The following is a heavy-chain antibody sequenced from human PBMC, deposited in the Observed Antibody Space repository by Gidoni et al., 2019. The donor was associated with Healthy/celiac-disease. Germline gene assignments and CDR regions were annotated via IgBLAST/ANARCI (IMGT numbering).Heavy chain of an antibody. Sequence: QVQLVQSGAEVKKPGASVKVSCKVSGYTLTELSMHWVRQAPGKGLEWMGGFDPEDGETIYAQKFQGRVTMTEDTSTDTAYMELSSLRSEDTAVYYCATDLDYGDYKRGDYGMDVWGQGTTVTVSS. J-gene: IGHJ6*02. CDR3: ATDLDYGDYKRGDYGMDV. CDR1: GYTLTELS. CDR2: FDPEDGET. V-gene: IGHV1-24*01. D-gene: IGHD4-17*01.